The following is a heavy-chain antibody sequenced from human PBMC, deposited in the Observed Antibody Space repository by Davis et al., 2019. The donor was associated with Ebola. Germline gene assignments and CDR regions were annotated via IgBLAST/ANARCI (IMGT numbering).Heavy chain of an antibody. V-gene: IGHV1-2*04. J-gene: IGHJ3*02. CDR1: GYTFTGYY. Sequence: ASVKVSCKASGYTFTGYYMHWVRQAPGQGLEWMGWINPNSGGTNYAQKFQGWVTMTRDTSISTAYMELSRLRSDDTAVYYCARVLIAAAGYDAFDIWGQGTMVTVSS. CDR3: ARVLIAAAGYDAFDI. CDR2: INPNSGGT. D-gene: IGHD6-13*01.